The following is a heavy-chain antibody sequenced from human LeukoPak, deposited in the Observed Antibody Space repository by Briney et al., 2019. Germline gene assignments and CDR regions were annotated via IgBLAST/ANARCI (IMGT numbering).Heavy chain of an antibody. CDR2: ISSSSSYI. J-gene: IGHJ5*02. D-gene: IGHD3-10*01. V-gene: IGHV3-21*01. CDR3: ARPPYSDKWYGGP. CDR1: GFTFSSYS. Sequence: GGSLRLSCAASGFTFSSYSMNWVRQAPGKGLEWVSSISSSSSYIYYADSVKGRFTISRDNAKNSLYLQMSSLRVEDTAVYYCARPPYSDKWYGGPWGQGTLVTVSS.